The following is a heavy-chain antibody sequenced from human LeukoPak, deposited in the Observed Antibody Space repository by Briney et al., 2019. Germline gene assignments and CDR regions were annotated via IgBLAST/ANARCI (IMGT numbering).Heavy chain of an antibody. Sequence: GGSLRLSCAASGFTFSNAWMSWVRQAPGKGLEWVGRIKSKTDGGTTDYAAPVKGRFTISRDDSKNTLYLQMNSLKTEDTAAYYCTTDSAAGTPIDYWGQGTLVTVSS. CDR1: GFTFSNAW. D-gene: IGHD6-13*01. CDR3: TTDSAAGTPIDY. J-gene: IGHJ4*02. CDR2: IKSKTDGGTT. V-gene: IGHV3-15*01.